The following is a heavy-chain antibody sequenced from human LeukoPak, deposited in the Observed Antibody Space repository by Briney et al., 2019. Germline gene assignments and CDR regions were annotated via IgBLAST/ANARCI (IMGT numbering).Heavy chain of an antibody. CDR2: TSSSGTTI. CDR1: GSTFSSYE. Sequence: GGSLRLSCAASGSTFSSYEMNWVRQAPGKGLERLSYTSSSGTTIYYADSVKGRFTISRDNAKNSLYLQMNSLRAEDTAIYYCAREPGTSSSDAFDIWGQGTKVTVSS. J-gene: IGHJ3*02. V-gene: IGHV3-48*03. CDR3: AREPGTSSSDAFDI. D-gene: IGHD6-6*01.